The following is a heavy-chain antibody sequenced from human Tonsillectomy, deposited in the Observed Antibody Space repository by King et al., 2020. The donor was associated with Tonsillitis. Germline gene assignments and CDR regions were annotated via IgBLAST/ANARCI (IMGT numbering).Heavy chain of an antibody. CDR2: MYSIDSTT. J-gene: IGHJ4*02. Sequence: VQLVESGGGLVQPGGCLRLSCAASGFTFSSYAMSWVRQAPGKGLEWVSVMYSIDSTTFYADSVKGRFTISRDNSKSTLYLQMNSLRAEDTATYYCAKGPGAAPIRWGQGTLVTVSS. CDR1: GFTFSSYA. CDR3: AKGPGAAPIR. D-gene: IGHD6-13*01. V-gene: IGHV3-23*03.